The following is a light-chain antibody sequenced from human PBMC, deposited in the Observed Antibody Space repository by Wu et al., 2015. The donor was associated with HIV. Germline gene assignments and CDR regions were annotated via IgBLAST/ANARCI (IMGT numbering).Light chain of an antibody. CDR2: GAS. CDR1: QSVSSNY. J-gene: IGKJ4*01. Sequence: EIVLTQSPGTLSLSPGERATLSCRASQSVSSNYLAWYQQKLGQAPRLLTYGASSRATGIPDRFSGSGSGTDFTLTISRLEPEDFAVYSCQQYGSSPLTFGGGTKVEI. CDR3: QQYGSSPLT. V-gene: IGKV3-20*01.